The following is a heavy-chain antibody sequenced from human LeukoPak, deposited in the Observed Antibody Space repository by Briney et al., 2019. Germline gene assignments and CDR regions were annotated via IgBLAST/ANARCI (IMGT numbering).Heavy chain of an antibody. CDR2: ISAYNGNT. V-gene: IGHV1-18*01. D-gene: IGHD3-22*01. CDR3: ARLSGETYYYDSSGSA. Sequence: ASVKVSCKASGYTFTSYGISWVRQAPGQGLEWMGWISAYNGNTNYAQKLQGRVTMPTDTSTSTAYMELRSLRSDDTAVYYCARLSGETYYYDSSGSAWGQGTLVTVSS. J-gene: IGHJ4*02. CDR1: GYTFTSYG.